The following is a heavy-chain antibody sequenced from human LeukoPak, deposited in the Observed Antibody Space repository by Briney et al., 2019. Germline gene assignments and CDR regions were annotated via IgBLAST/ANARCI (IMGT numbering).Heavy chain of an antibody. CDR3: AKETRGSYSDY. CDR1: GFTFSSSG. Sequence: GGSLRLSCAASGFTFSSSGMHWVRQAPGKGLEWVAFISYDGSNRYYADSVKGRFTISRDNSKNTLYLQMNSLRAEDTAVYYCAKETRGSYSDYWGLGTLVTVSS. CDR2: ISYDGSNR. D-gene: IGHD5-12*01. V-gene: IGHV3-30*02. J-gene: IGHJ4*02.